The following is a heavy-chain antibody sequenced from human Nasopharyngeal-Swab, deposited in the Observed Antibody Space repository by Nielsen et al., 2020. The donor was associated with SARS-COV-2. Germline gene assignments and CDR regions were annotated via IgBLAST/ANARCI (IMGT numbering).Heavy chain of an antibody. CDR3: ARTILSSSPEEGFDY. D-gene: IGHD6-6*01. Sequence: WIRQPPGKGLEWVSSISSSSSYIYYADSVKGRFTISRDNAKNSLYLQMNSLRAKDTAVYYCARTILSSSPEEGFDYWGQGTPVTVSS. J-gene: IGHJ4*02. V-gene: IGHV3-21*01. CDR2: ISSSSSYI.